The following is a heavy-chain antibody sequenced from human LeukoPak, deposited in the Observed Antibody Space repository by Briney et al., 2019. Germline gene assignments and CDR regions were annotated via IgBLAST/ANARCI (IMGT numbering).Heavy chain of an antibody. D-gene: IGHD4-17*01. Sequence: SETLSLTCTVSGGSISSGGYYWSWIRQHPGKGLEWIGYIYYGGSTHYNPSLKSRVTISVDTSKNQFSLKLSSVTAADTAVYYCARAYRYGQGGLWFDPWGQGTLVTVSS. CDR3: ARAYRYGQGGLWFDP. J-gene: IGHJ5*02. V-gene: IGHV4-31*03. CDR2: IYYGGST. CDR1: GGSISSGGYY.